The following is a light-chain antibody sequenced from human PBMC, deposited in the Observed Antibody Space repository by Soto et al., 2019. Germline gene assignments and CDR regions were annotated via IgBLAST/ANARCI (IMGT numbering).Light chain of an antibody. CDR2: DTY. CDR3: QPYGSSPGT. V-gene: IGKV3-20*01. CDR1: QSVRDRY. Sequence: ELVWTQSPGTMSLSPGERATLSRGASQSVRDRYLAWYQPKPGQAPSLLIYDTYTRATGVPDRFSGSGSGTDFAITISRVEPEDFAIYFCQPYGSSPGTFGPGTKVEI. J-gene: IGKJ1*01.